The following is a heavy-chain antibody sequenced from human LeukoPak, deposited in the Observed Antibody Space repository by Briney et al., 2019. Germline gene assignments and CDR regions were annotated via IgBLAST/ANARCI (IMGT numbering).Heavy chain of an antibody. D-gene: IGHD3-22*01. CDR2: TNSGSGSI. Sequence: PGVSLTLSCAASGFTFNSYSMNWLRQAPGQGLVWVSHTNSGSGSISYADSVRGRFTISRDNAKNTLYLQMNSLRAEDTAVYYCAKDHPYYYDSSGYWWGDFDYWGQGTLVTVSS. V-gene: IGHV3-48*01. CDR1: GFTFNSYS. CDR3: AKDHPYYYDSSGYWWGDFDY. J-gene: IGHJ4*02.